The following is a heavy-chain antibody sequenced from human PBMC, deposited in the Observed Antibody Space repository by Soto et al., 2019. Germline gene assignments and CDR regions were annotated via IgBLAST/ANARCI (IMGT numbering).Heavy chain of an antibody. V-gene: IGHV3-30*18. D-gene: IGHD2-21*01. CDR1: GFSLSSYA. J-gene: IGHJ4*02. CDR2: TSNDGKKV. Sequence: QGQLLESGGGVVQPGTSLRVSCEVSGFSLSSYAIHWVRQAPGKGLEGVAVTSNDGKKVSYADSVKGRFTVSRDNSKNTVALQMNSLRSEDTAVYFCAKAGEVFGLVIFAYLDSWGQGSLVTVSA. CDR3: AKAGEVFGLVIFAYLDS.